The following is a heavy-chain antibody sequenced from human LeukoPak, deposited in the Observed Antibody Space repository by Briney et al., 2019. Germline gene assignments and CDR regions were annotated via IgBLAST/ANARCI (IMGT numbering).Heavy chain of an antibody. J-gene: IGHJ3*02. V-gene: IGHV3-20*04. CDR3: ARASSKQLAGYLPDGFDI. CDR2: INWNGGST. D-gene: IGHD3-9*01. Sequence: GGSLRLSCAASGFTFDDYGMSWVRQAPGKGLEWVSGINWNGGSTGYADSVKGRFTISRDNAKNSLSLQMNSLRADDAAVYYCARASSKQLAGYLPDGFDIWGQGTMVTVSS. CDR1: GFTFDDYG.